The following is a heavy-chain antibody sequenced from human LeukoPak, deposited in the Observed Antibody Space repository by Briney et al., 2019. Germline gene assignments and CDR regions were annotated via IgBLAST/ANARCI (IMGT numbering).Heavy chain of an antibody. CDR1: GYTFTSFP. D-gene: IGHD3-9*01. Sequence: ASVKVSCKPSGYTFTSFPINWVRQAPGHGLEWMGWINTTTGNPTYAQGLTGQFVFSLDTSVSTAYLQITSLKAEDIGVYYCARGHNTTGYFAYWGQGSLVTVSS. CDR2: INTTTGNP. J-gene: IGHJ4*02. CDR3: ARGHNTTGYFAY. V-gene: IGHV7-4-1*02.